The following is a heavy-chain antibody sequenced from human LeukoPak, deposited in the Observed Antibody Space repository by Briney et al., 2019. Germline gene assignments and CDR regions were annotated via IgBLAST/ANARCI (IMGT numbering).Heavy chain of an antibody. CDR2: ISAYNGNT. Sequence: GASVKVSCKASGYTFTSYGISWVRQAPGQGLEWMGWISAYNGNTNYAQKLQGRVTMTTDTSTSTAYMELRSLRSDDTAVYYCARGLKPLNMVRGVIDWFDPWGQGTLVTVSS. V-gene: IGHV1-18*01. D-gene: IGHD3-10*01. J-gene: IGHJ5*02. CDR1: GYTFTSYG. CDR3: ARGLKPLNMVRGVIDWFDP.